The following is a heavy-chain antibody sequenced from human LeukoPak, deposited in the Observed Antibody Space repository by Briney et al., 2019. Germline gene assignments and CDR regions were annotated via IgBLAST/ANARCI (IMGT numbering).Heavy chain of an antibody. CDR2: INHSGST. Sequence: SETLSLTCAVYGGSFSGYYWSWIRQPPGKGLEWIGEINHSGSTNYNPSLKSRVTISVDTSKNQFSLKLSSVTAADTAVYYCARTLLALYYDILTGHYYFDYWGQGTLVTVSS. V-gene: IGHV4-34*01. CDR3: ARTLLALYYDILTGHYYFDY. CDR1: GGSFSGYY. J-gene: IGHJ4*02. D-gene: IGHD3-9*01.